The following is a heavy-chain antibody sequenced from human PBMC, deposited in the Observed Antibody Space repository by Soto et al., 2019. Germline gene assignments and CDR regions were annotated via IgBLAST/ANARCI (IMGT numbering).Heavy chain of an antibody. D-gene: IGHD3-16*02. V-gene: IGHV4-34*01. CDR3: ARGVAYDYVWGSYRSLWFDP. Sequence: QVQLQQWGAGLLKPSETLSLTCAVYGGSFSGYYWSWIRQPPGKGLECIGEINHSGSTNCNPSLKSRVTISVDTSKNQFSLKLSSVTAADTAVYYCARGVAYDYVWGSYRSLWFDPWGQGTLVTVSS. CDR1: GGSFSGYY. J-gene: IGHJ5*02. CDR2: INHSGST.